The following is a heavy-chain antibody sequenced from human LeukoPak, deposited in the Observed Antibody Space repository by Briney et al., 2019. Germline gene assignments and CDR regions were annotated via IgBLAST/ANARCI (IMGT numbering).Heavy chain of an antibody. V-gene: IGHV3-30*04. CDR1: GFTFSSYA. CDR3: ARPGGDYRTEYFQH. Sequence: KSGGSLRLSCAASGFTFSSYAMHWVRQAPGKGLEWVAVISYVGSNKYYADSVKGRFTISRDNSKNTLYLQMNSLRAEDTAVYYCARPGGDYRTEYFQHWGQGTLVTVSS. CDR2: ISYVGSNK. D-gene: IGHD4-11*01. J-gene: IGHJ1*01.